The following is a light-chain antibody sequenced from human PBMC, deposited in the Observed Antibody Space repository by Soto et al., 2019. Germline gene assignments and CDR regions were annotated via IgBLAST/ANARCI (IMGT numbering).Light chain of an antibody. CDR2: DVS. Sequence: QSVLTQPASVSGSPGQSITISYTGTSSDVGGYNYVSWYQQHPGKAPKLMIYDVSNRPSGVSNRFSGSKSGNTASLTISGLQAEDEADYYCSSYTSSSTQVFGGGTKLTVL. CDR3: SSYTSSSTQV. J-gene: IGLJ2*01. V-gene: IGLV2-14*01. CDR1: SSDVGGYNY.